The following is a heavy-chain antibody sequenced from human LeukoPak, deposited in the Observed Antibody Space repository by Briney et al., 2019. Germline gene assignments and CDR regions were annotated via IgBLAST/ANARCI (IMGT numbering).Heavy chain of an antibody. CDR3: ARDAEWELRAADLAY. V-gene: IGHV1-18*01. CDR2: ISAYNGNT. D-gene: IGHD1-26*01. Sequence: ASVKVSGKASGYTFTSYGISWVRQAPGQGLEWMGWISAYNGNTNYAQKLQGRVTMTTDTSTSTAYMELRSLRSDDTAVYYCARDAEWELRAADLAYWGQGTLVTVSS. CDR1: GYTFTSYG. J-gene: IGHJ4*02.